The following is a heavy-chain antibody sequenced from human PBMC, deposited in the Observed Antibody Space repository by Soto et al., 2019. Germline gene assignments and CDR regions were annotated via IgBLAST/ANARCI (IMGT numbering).Heavy chain of an antibody. CDR3: AMLGGWSGGSNDMDV. D-gene: IGHD6-19*01. Sequence: EVQLVESGGGLVQPGGSLRLSCAASGLIFSDYHMDWVRQAPGKGLEWVGRIRRKANSYTTEYAASVKGRFTISRDDSKNSLYLQRNSLKTEDTAVYYCAMLGGWSGGSNDMDVGGQGNTVTVSS. CDR1: GLIFSDYH. V-gene: IGHV3-72*01. CDR2: IRRKANSYTT. J-gene: IGHJ6*02.